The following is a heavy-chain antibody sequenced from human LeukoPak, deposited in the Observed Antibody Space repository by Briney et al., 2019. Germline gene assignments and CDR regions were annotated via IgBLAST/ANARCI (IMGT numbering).Heavy chain of an antibody. CDR3: ARGGGLDV. V-gene: IGHV3-7*03. D-gene: IGHD3-16*01. CDR1: GFTFSNSN. Sequence: GGSLRLSCAASGFTFSNSNMNWVRQAPGKGLEWVANINQDGSKKSYVDSVKGRFTISRDNAKNSLYLQISNLRAEDTAVYFCARGGGLDVWGQGATVTVSS. CDR2: INQDGSKK. J-gene: IGHJ6*02.